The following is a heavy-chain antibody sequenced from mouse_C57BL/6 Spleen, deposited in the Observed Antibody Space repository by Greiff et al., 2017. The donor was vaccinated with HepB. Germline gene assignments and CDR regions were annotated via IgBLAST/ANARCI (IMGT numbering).Heavy chain of an antibody. CDR3: ARELRPYYIDY. D-gene: IGHD3-2*02. Sequence: VQLQQSGPELVKPGASVKISCKASGYAFSSSWMNWVKQRPGKGLEWIGRIYPGDGDTNYNGKFKGKATLTADKSSSTAYMQLSSLTSEDSAVYCCARELRPYYIDYWGQGTTLTVSS. CDR1: GYAFSSSW. J-gene: IGHJ2*01. V-gene: IGHV1-82*01. CDR2: IYPGDGDT.